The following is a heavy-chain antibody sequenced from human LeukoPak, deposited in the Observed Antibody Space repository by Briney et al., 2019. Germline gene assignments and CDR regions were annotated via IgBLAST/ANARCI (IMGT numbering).Heavy chain of an antibody. V-gene: IGHV4-30-4*01. Sequence: KPSETLSLTCTVSGGSISSGGYYWSWIRQPPGKGLEWIGYIYYSGSTYYNPSLKSRVTIPVDTSKNQFSLKLSSVTAADTAVYYCARDRPNYYDSSGYSHYYYGMDVWGQGTTVTVSS. CDR2: IYYSGST. J-gene: IGHJ6*02. D-gene: IGHD3-22*01. CDR1: GGSISSGGYY. CDR3: ARDRPNYYDSSGYSHYYYGMDV.